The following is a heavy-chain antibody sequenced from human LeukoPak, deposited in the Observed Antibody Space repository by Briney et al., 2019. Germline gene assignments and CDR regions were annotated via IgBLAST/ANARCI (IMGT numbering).Heavy chain of an antibody. J-gene: IGHJ4*02. Sequence: SGPALVKPTQTLTLTFTFCEFARSPSARFGGGIRQPPGKALGWLALSGWDDAKYYRTSLKTRLTISHDTYKHHVVLTMTNMDHVDTPTHYCARSTLYYYDSSGYYSVDWGQGTLVTVSS. CDR1: EFARSPSARF. CDR2: SGWDDAK. V-gene: IGHV2-70*01. CDR3: ARSTLYYYDSSGYYSVD. D-gene: IGHD3-22*01.